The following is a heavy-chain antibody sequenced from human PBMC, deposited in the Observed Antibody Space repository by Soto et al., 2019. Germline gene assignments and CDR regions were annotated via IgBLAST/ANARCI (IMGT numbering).Heavy chain of an antibody. V-gene: IGHV1-69*13. D-gene: IGHD3-22*01. J-gene: IGHJ3*01. CDR2: IIPFFKAT. CDR1: GGTFSSHA. CDR3: ARAFFYQGSDSRGYSFDAFDF. Sequence: SVKVSCKASGGTFSSHAISWVRQAPGQGLEWMGGIIPFFKATNYAQKFQGRVTITADDSTSTAYMDLYSLRSEDTAVYYCARAFFYQGSDSRGYSFDAFDFWGPGTLVTVSS.